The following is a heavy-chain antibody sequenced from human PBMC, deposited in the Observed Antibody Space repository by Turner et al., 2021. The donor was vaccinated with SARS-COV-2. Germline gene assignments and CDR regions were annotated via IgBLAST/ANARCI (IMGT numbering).Heavy chain of an antibody. Sequence: LQLQASGPGLVKPSESLSVACSVSGGSISSSRYYWRWIRQPPGKGLEWMGSIYYSGSTYYNPSLMSRVTISGDTSKNQFSLKLSSVTAAETAVYYCSRLLIPWSYYYYYYGLDVWGQGTTVTVSS. CDR1: GGSISSSRYY. CDR3: SRLLIPWSYYYYYYGLDV. V-gene: IGHV4-39*01. CDR2: IYYSGST. D-gene: IGHD3-10*01. J-gene: IGHJ6*02.